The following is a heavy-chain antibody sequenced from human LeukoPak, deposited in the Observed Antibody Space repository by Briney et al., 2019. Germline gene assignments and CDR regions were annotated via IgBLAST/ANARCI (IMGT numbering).Heavy chain of an antibody. J-gene: IGHJ4*02. Sequence: SETLSLTCTVSGGSISSYYWSWIRQPPGKGLEWIGYIYYSGSTNYNPSLKSRVTISVDTSKNQFSLKLSPVTAADTAVYYCARVPRYYDSSGSVFYFDYWGQGTLVTVSS. D-gene: IGHD3-22*01. V-gene: IGHV4-59*01. CDR3: ARVPRYYDSSGSVFYFDY. CDR1: GGSISSYY. CDR2: IYYSGST.